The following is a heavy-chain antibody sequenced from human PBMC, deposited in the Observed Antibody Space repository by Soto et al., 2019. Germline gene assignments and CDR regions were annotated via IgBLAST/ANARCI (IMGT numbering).Heavy chain of an antibody. J-gene: IGHJ4*02. CDR1: GGSISSYY. CDR3: ASRVVRGVISTFDS. V-gene: IGHV4-59*08. CDR2: IYYSGST. D-gene: IGHD3-10*01. Sequence: QVQLQESGPGLVKPSETLPLTCTVSGGSISSYYWSWIRQPPGKGLEWIGHIYYSGSTNYNPSLKSRVTIPVDTSKNQFSLKLTSVTAADTAMYYCASRVVRGVISTFDSWGQGTLVTVSS.